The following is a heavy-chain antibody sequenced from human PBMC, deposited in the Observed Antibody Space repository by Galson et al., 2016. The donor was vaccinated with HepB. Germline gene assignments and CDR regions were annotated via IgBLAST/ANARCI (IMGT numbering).Heavy chain of an antibody. CDR3: ARSYVPGSDRKNYYMDV. CDR1: GFTFSSYW. J-gene: IGHJ6*03. CDR2: VNSDGSCT. Sequence: SLRLSCAASGFTFSSYWMHWVRQAPGKGLVWVSRVNSDGSCTGYADSVKGRFTISRDNARNMLFLQMNSLKVEDTAVYYCARSYVPGSDRKNYYMDVWGRGTTVTVSS. V-gene: IGHV3-74*01. D-gene: IGHD3-16*01.